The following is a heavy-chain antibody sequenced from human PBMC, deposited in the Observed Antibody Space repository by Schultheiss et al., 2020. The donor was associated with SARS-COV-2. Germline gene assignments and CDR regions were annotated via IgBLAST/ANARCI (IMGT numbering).Heavy chain of an antibody. CDR3: ARESGGVGGVVIRYYYYGMDV. CDR1: GFTFSSYG. CDR2: IWYDGSNK. J-gene: IGHJ6*02. D-gene: IGHD3-3*01. V-gene: IGHV3-33*01. Sequence: GGSLRLSCAASGFTFSSYGMHWVRQAPGKGLEWVAVIWYDGSNKYYADSVKGRFTISRDNSKNTLYLQMNSLRAEDTAVYYCARESGGVGGVVIRYYYYGMDVWGQGTTVTVSS.